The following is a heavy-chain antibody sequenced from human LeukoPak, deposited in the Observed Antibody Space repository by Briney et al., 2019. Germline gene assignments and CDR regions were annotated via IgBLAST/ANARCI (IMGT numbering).Heavy chain of an antibody. Sequence: SETLSLTCTVSGGSISSYYWGWFRQPAGKGLEGIGRIYTSGSTNYNPSLKSRVTISVDTSKNQFSLKLTSVTAADTAVYYCARGKNSSPNWLDPWGQGTLVIVSS. CDR1: GGSISSYY. CDR2: IYTSGST. V-gene: IGHV4-4*07. J-gene: IGHJ5*02. CDR3: ARGKNSSPNWLDP. D-gene: IGHD6-19*01.